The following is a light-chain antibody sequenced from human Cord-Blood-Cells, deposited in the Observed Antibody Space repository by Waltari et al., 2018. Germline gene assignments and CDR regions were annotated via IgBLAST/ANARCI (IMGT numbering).Light chain of an antibody. CDR3: SSYTSSSTLGV. Sequence: QSALTQPASVSGSPGPSITISCTGTSSDVGGYNYVSRYQQHPGKAPKLMIYDVSNRPSGVSNRFSGSKSGNTASLTISGLQAEDEADYYCSSYTSSSTLGVFGTGTKVTVL. CDR1: SSDVGGYNY. V-gene: IGLV2-14*03. J-gene: IGLJ1*01. CDR2: DVS.